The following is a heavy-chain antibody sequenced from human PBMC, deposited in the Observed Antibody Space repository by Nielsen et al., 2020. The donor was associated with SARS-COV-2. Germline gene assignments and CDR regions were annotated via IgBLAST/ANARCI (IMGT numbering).Heavy chain of an antibody. CDR2: ISSSSSYT. Sequence: GESLKISCAASGFTFSDYYMSWIRQAPGKGLEWVSYISSSSSYTNYADSVKGRFTISRDNAKNTLYLQMNSLKAEDTAVYYCARDGDVRYCSGGSCYSRFDYWGQGTLVTVSS. J-gene: IGHJ4*02. CDR3: ARDGDVRYCSGGSCYSRFDY. D-gene: IGHD2-15*01. V-gene: IGHV3-11*06. CDR1: GFTFSDYY.